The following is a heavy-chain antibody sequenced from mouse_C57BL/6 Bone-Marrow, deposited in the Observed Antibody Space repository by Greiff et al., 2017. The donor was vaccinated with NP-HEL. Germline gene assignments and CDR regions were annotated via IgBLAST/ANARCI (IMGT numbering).Heavy chain of an antibody. CDR2: INYDGSST. Sequence: EVKLMESEGGLVQPGSSMKLSCTASGFTFSDYYMAWVRQVPEKGLEWVANINYDGSSTYYLDSLKSRFIISRDNAKNILYLQMSSLKSEDTATYYCARAAYYGSSYYFDYWGQGTTLTVSS. J-gene: IGHJ2*01. V-gene: IGHV5-16*01. D-gene: IGHD1-1*01. CDR1: GFTFSDYY. CDR3: ARAAYYGSSYYFDY.